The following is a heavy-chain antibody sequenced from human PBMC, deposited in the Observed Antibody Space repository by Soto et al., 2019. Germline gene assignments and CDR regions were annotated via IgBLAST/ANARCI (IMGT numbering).Heavy chain of an antibody. CDR2: ISAHNGNT. CDR1: GYTFTSYG. V-gene: IGHV1-18*01. Sequence: QVHLVQSGAEVKKPGASVKVSCKASGYTFTSYGITWVRQAPGQGLEWMGWISAHNGNTDYAQQLQGRVIVTRDTSQSTAYVELRSQISDDTAVYYCARGRYGDYWGQGALVTVSS. D-gene: IGHD1-1*01. CDR3: ARGRYGDY. J-gene: IGHJ4*02.